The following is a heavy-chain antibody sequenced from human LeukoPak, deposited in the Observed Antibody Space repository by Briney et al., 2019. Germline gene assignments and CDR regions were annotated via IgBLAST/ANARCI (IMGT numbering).Heavy chain of an antibody. Sequence: GGSLRLSCTASGFIFSHYGMHWVRQAPGKGLEWVAVIQNDASTRNYVDSVKGRFTISRDNSENTVFLQMDSLRVEDTAVYYCARELSQIVWGGLDYGGQGTLVSVSS. CDR1: GFIFSHYG. J-gene: IGHJ4*02. D-gene: IGHD2-21*01. V-gene: IGHV3-33*05. CDR3: ARELSQIVWGGLDY. CDR2: IQNDASTR.